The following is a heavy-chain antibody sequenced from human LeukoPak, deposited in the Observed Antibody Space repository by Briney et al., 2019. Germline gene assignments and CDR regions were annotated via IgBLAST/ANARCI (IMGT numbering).Heavy chain of an antibody. CDR3: ASARDGYNGGY. D-gene: IGHD5-24*01. CDR2: INPSGGST. V-gene: IGHV1-46*01. CDR1: GYTFTSYH. Sequence: ASVKVSCKASGYTFTSYHMHWVRQAPGQGLEWMGIINPSGGSTSYAQKFQGRVTMTTDTSTSTVYMELSSLRSEDTAVYYYASARDGYNGGYWGQGTLGTVSS. J-gene: IGHJ4*02.